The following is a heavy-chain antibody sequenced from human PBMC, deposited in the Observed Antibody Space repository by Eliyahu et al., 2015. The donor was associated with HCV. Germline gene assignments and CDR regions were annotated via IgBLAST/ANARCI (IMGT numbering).Heavy chain of an antibody. CDR3: AQHANSVAVARGSDY. Sequence: QLQLQESGPGLVKPSETLSLTCTVSGGSISGSNHYWGWIRQPPGRGLGWVASARFYWVRLPFYNPSLKSRVTISVDTSENQFSLKLSSVTAADTAVYYCAQHANSVAVARGSDYWGQGTLVTVSS. CDR2: FYWVRLP. V-gene: IGHV4-39*01. J-gene: IGHJ4*02. CDR1: GGSISGSNHY. D-gene: IGHD6-19*01.